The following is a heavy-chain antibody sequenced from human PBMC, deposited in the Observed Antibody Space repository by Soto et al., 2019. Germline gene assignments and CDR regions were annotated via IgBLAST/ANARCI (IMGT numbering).Heavy chain of an antibody. Sequence: VQLVESGGGLVQPGGSLRLSCAASGFTFSRYSMNWVRQAPGKGLEWVSYISSSTNTIYYADSVKGRFTISRDNAENSLYLQLNSLRAEDTAVYYCVRGVYTDYDWYFFDYWGQGTLVTVSS. CDR1: GFTFSRYS. J-gene: IGHJ4*02. V-gene: IGHV3-48*01. CDR3: VRGVYTDYDWYFFDY. D-gene: IGHD3-9*01. CDR2: ISSSTNTI.